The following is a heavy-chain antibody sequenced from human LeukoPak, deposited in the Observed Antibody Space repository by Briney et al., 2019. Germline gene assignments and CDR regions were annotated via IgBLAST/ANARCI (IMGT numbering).Heavy chain of an antibody. V-gene: IGHV3-23*01. Sequence: GGSLRLSCAASGFTFSSYAMSGVRQAPGKGLEWVSAISGSGGSTYYADSVKGRFTISRDNSKNTLYLQMNSPRAEDTVVYYCAKGVRWELPFDYWGQGTLVTVSS. CDR3: AKGVRWELPFDY. D-gene: IGHD1-26*01. CDR2: ISGSGGST. CDR1: GFTFSSYA. J-gene: IGHJ4*02.